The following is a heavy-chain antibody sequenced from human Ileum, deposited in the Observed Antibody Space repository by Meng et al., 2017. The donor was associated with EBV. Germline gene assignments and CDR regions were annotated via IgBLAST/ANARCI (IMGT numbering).Heavy chain of an antibody. CDR1: GGSISSNNW. V-gene: IGHV4-4*02. D-gene: IGHD4-17*01. J-gene: IGHJ4*02. CDR2: IYHSGST. Sequence: QVQLQESGPGLVKPSGTLSLTCAVSGGSISSNNWWRWVRQPPGKGLEWIGEIYHSGSTNYNPSFKSRVTMSVDKSKNQISLNLSSVTAADTAVYYCASGRDYAWHSWGRGTLVTDSS. CDR3: ASGRDYAWHS.